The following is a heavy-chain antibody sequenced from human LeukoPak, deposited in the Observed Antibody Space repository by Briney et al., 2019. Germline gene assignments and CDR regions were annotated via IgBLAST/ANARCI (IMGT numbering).Heavy chain of an antibody. J-gene: IGHJ4*02. D-gene: IGHD6-19*01. CDR3: AKDFRPIGGSSGWTGTDY. CDR2: ISWDGGST. V-gene: IGHV3-43D*03. Sequence: GGSLRLSCAASGFTVSSNYMSWVRQAPGKGLEWVSLISWDGGSTYYADSVKGRFTISRDNSKNSLYLQMNSLRAEDTALYYCAKDFRPIGGSSGWTGTDYWGQGTLVTVSS. CDR1: GFTVSSNY.